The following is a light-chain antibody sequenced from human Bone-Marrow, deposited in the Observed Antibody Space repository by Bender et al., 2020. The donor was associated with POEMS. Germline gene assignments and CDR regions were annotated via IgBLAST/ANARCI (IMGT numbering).Light chain of an antibody. CDR1: VLPKQY. CDR3: QSYDNSLGGWV. Sequence: SYELTQPPSVSVSPGQTARITCSAHVLPKQYVFWYQQKPGQAPVLVIYKDTERPSGIPERFSGSKSGTSASLAITGLQAEDEGDYYCQSYDNSLGGWVFGGGTKLTVL. J-gene: IGLJ3*02. V-gene: IGLV3-25*02. CDR2: KDT.